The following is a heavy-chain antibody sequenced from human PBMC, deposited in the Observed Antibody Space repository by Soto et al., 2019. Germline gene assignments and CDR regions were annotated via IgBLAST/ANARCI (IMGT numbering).Heavy chain of an antibody. J-gene: IGHJ3*01. CDR3: ARENDPYGFDL. V-gene: IGHV1-18*01. Sequence: QVQLVQSGATQEKPGASVKVSCEAFGYSFDSYAYSWVRQAPGQGLEWMGRIGSGDPKYAQKPQGRVTMTTDTSTNTAYMELRSLRSDDTALYYCARENDPYGFDLWGQGTMVTVSS. CDR1: GYSFDSYA. CDR2: IGSGDP.